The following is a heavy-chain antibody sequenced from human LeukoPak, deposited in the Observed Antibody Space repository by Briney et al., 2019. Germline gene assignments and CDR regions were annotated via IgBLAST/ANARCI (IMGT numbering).Heavy chain of an antibody. CDR1: GFTFSSYA. CDR2: ISGGSDNT. Sequence: GGSLRLSCAASGFTFSSYAMHWVRQAPGKGLEWVSTISGGSDNTHYAESVKGRFTISRDISKSTVYLQMNSLRVEDTAVYYCAKDAVRGRFDPWGQGTMVTVSS. CDR3: AKDAVRGRFDP. J-gene: IGHJ5*02. D-gene: IGHD3-10*01. V-gene: IGHV3-23*01.